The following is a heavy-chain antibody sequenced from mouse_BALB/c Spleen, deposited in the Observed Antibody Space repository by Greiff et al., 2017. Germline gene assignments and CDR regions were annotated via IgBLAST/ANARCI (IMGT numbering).Heavy chain of an antibody. CDR1: GYAFSSSW. D-gene: IGHD2-4*01. Sequence: QVQLQQSGPELVKPGASVKISCKASGYAFSSSWMNWVKQRPGQGLEWIGRIYPGDGDTNYNGKFKGKATLTADKSSSTAYMQLSSLTSVDSAVYFCARKGLRRDAMDYWGQGTSVTVSS. J-gene: IGHJ4*01. CDR2: IYPGDGDT. CDR3: ARKGLRRDAMDY. V-gene: IGHV1-82*01.